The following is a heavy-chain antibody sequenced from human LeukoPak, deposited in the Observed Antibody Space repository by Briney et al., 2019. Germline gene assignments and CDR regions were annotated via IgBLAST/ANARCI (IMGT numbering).Heavy chain of an antibody. Sequence: ASVKVSCKASGYTFTSYGISWVRQAPGQGLEWMGWISAYNGNTNYAQKLQGRVTITTDTSTNTAYLELRSLSSDHTDGYYFARDPGLRYFDWLSLWGQGTLVTVSS. D-gene: IGHD3-9*01. V-gene: IGHV1-18*01. CDR3: ARDPGLRYFDWLSL. J-gene: IGHJ5*02. CDR2: ISAYNGNT. CDR1: GYTFTSYG.